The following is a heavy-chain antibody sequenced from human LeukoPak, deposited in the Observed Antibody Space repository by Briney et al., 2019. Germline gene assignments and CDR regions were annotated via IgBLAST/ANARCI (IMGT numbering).Heavy chain of an antibody. CDR1: GGTFSSYA. D-gene: IGHD3-3*01. Sequence: ASVKVSCKASGGTFSSYAISWVRQAPGQGLEWMGIINPSGGSTSYAQKFQGRVIMTRDTSTSTVYMELSSLRSEDTAVYYCARGSGLRFDYWGQGTLVTVSS. J-gene: IGHJ4*02. V-gene: IGHV1-46*01. CDR2: INPSGGST. CDR3: ARGSGLRFDY.